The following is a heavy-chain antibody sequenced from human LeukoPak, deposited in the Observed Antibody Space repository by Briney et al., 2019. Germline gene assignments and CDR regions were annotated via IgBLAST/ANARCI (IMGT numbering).Heavy chain of an antibody. V-gene: IGHV3-23*01. CDR2: ISGSGGST. D-gene: IGHD5-18*01. CDR1: GLTFSSYA. J-gene: IGHJ6*01. Sequence: PGGSLRLSCAASGLTFSSYAMSWVRQAPGKGLEWVSAISGSGGSTYYADSVKGRFTISRDNAKNTLYLQMNSLRAEDTAVYYCARAVDTATVHYYYGMDVWGPRDHGHRLL. CDR3: ARAVDTATVHYYYGMDV.